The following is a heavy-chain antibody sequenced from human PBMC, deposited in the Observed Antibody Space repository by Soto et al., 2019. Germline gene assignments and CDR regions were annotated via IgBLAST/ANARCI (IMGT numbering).Heavy chain of an antibody. CDR3: ARDLQNYDILTGYYIVGDV. Sequence: QVQLVESGGGVVQPGRSLRLSCAASGFTFSSYGMHWVRQAPGKGLEWVAVIWYDGSNKYYADSVKGRFTISRDNSKNPLYLQMNSLRAEDTAVYYCARDLQNYDILTGYYIVGDVWGQGTTVTVSS. CDR1: GFTFSSYG. J-gene: IGHJ6*02. D-gene: IGHD3-9*01. V-gene: IGHV3-33*01. CDR2: IWYDGSNK.